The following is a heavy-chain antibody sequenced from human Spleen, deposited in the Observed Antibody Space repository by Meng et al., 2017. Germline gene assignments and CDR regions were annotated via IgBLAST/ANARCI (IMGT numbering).Heavy chain of an antibody. Sequence: ASVKVSCKASGYTFTGYYMHWVRQAPGQGLEWMGRINPNSGGTNYAQKFQGRVTMTRDTSISTAYMELSRLRSDDTAVYYCARVQAAYYNILTDSSSLYYCDYWGRGTLVTVSS. J-gene: IGHJ4*02. CDR2: INPNSGGT. CDR3: ARVQAAYYNILTDSSSLYYCDY. V-gene: IGHV1-2*06. CDR1: GYTFTGYY. D-gene: IGHD3-9*01.